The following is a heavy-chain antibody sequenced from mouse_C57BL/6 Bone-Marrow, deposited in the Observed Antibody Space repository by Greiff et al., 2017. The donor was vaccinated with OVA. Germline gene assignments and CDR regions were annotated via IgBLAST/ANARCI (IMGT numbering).Heavy chain of an antibody. D-gene: IGHD1-1*01. CDR3: ARHYYGSSYY. CDR2: ISSGGSYT. J-gene: IGHJ2*01. CDR1: GFTFISYG. V-gene: IGHV5-6*01. Sequence: EVHLVESGGDLVKPGGSLKLSCAASGFTFISYGMSWVRQTPDKRLEWVATISSGGSYTYYPDSVKGRFTISRDNAKNTLYLQMSSLKSEDTAMYYCARHYYGSSYYWGQGTTLTVSS.